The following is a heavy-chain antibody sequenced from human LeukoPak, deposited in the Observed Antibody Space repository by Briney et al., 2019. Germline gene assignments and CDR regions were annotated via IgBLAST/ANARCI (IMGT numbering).Heavy chain of an antibody. D-gene: IGHD2-21*02. Sequence: GGSLRLSCAASGFTFSSYAMSWVRQAPGKGLEWVSYIAVSGSPYYAHSVKGRFTISRDNSKNTLFLQMNSLRVEDTAVYYCAKDEGGGVTAFDYWGQGTLVTVSS. V-gene: IGHV3-23*01. CDR1: GFTFSSYA. CDR2: IAVSGSP. CDR3: AKDEGGGVTAFDY. J-gene: IGHJ4*02.